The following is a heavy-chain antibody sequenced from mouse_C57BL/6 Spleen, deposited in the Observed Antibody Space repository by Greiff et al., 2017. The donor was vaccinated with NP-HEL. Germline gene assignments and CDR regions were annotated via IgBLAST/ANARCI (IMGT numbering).Heavy chain of an antibody. CDR3: ARYGYSPFDY. J-gene: IGHJ2*01. Sequence: QVQLKQSGAELVRPGASVKLSCKASGYTFTDYYINWVKQRPGQGLEWIARIYPGSGNTYYNEKFKGKATLTAEKSSSTAYMQLSSLTSEDSAVYFCARYGYSPFDYWGQGTTLTVSS. D-gene: IGHD2-2*01. V-gene: IGHV1-76*01. CDR1: GYTFTDYY. CDR2: IYPGSGNT.